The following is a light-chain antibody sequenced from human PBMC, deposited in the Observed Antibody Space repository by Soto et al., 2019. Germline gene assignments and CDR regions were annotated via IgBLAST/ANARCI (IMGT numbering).Light chain of an antibody. CDR2: DAS. CDR1: QSVSSS. V-gene: IGKV3-15*01. CDR3: QQYYNLVT. Sequence: EIVMTQSPATLSVSPGERATLSCRASQSVSSSLAWYQQKPGQAPRLLIYDASTRATGIPARFSGSGSGTEFSLSISSLQSEDFAVYYCQQYYNLVTFGQGTKLEIK. J-gene: IGKJ2*01.